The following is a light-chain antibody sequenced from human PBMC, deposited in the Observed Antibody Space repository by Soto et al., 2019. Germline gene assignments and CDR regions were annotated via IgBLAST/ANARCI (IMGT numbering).Light chain of an antibody. Sequence: EIVLTQSPGTLPLSPGERATLSCRASQSVSSSYLAWYQQKPGQAPRLLIYGASSRATGIPDRFSGSGSGTDFTLTISRLVPEDFAVYYCQQYGSAPTFGGGTKVEIK. J-gene: IGKJ4*01. CDR2: GAS. CDR3: QQYGSAPT. V-gene: IGKV3-20*01. CDR1: QSVSSSY.